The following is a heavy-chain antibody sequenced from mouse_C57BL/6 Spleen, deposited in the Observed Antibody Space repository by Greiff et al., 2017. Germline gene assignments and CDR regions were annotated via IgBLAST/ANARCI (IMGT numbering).Heavy chain of an antibody. CDR2: IYPGSGST. J-gene: IGHJ3*01. CDR3: ALDSSGYGFAY. CDR1: GYTFTSYW. D-gene: IGHD3-2*02. V-gene: IGHV1-55*01. Sequence: QVHVKQPGAELVKPGASVKMSCKASGYTFTSYWITWVKQRPGQGLEWIGDIYPGSGSTNYNEKFKSKATLAVDTSSRTAYMQLSSLTSEDSAVYYCALDSSGYGFAYWGQGTLVTVSA.